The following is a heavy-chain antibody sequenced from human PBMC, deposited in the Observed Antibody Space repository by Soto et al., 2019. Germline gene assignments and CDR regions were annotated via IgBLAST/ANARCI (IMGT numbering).Heavy chain of an antibody. CDR3: AKRQGIGAAAKNFDF. Sequence: GGSLRLSXAAPGFTFSNHAMSWVRQAPGKGLEWVSGISDSGGLTYYADSVKGRFSMSRDNSKNTLYLQMKNLRAEDTAVYFCAKRQGIGAAAKNFDFWGQGTLVTVSS. D-gene: IGHD6-13*01. J-gene: IGHJ4*02. V-gene: IGHV3-23*01. CDR1: GFTFSNHA. CDR2: ISDSGGLT.